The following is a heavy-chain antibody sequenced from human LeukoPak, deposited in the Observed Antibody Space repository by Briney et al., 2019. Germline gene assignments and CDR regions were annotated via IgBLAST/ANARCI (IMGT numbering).Heavy chain of an antibody. D-gene: IGHD3-10*01. CDR2: FYTSGIA. V-gene: IGHV4-4*07. J-gene: IGHJ6*02. CDR1: GGSISSPY. CDR3: AGDYGVWFGEHCYSNGMDV. Sequence: SETLSLTCTVSGGSISSPYWTWIRQPAGKGLEWIGRFYTSGIANYNPSLKSRVTMSVDTCKNQFSLKVTAVTAADTAIYYCAGDYGVWFGEHCYSNGMDVWD.